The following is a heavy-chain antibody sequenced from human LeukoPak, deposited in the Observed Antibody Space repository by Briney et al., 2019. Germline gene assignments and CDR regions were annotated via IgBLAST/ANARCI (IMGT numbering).Heavy chain of an antibody. CDR1: GYSFNTYW. CDR3: ARRKGCSSTSCPPDY. Sequence: GESLKISCKGSGYSFNTYWIGWVRQMPGKGLGWMGIIYPGDSDTRYSPSFQGQVIMSADKSINTAYLQWNSLKAPDTAMYYCARRKGCSSTSCPPDYWGQGTLVTVSS. J-gene: IGHJ4*02. D-gene: IGHD2-2*01. CDR2: IYPGDSDT. V-gene: IGHV5-51*01.